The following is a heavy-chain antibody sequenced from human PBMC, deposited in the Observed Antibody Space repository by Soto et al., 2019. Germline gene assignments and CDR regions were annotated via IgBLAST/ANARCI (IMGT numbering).Heavy chain of an antibody. CDR1: GFTLSGYA. Sequence: EVQLAESGGGLAQPGGSLRLSCAASGFTLSGYAMDWVRQAPGKGLEYVSGISSNGVGTYYANSVQGRFTISRDNSKNTVYLQMGSLRPADMAVYYCARRARPDFYSMDVWGKGTTVTVS. CDR3: ARRARPDFYSMDV. CDR2: ISSNGVGT. V-gene: IGHV3-64*01. J-gene: IGHJ6*03. D-gene: IGHD6-6*01.